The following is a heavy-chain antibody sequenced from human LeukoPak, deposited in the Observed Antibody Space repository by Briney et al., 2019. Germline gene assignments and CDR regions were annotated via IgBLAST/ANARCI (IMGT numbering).Heavy chain of an antibody. CDR2: ISGSGGST. CDR3: ASGDRSSGWY. CDR1: GFTFGDYA. J-gene: IGHJ4*02. V-gene: IGHV3-23*01. D-gene: IGHD6-19*01. Sequence: GGSLRLSCTASGFTFGDYAMSWFRQAPGKGLEWVSAISGSGGSTYYADSVKGRFTISRDNSKNTLYLQMNSLRVEDTAVYYCASGDRSSGWYWGQGTLVTVSS.